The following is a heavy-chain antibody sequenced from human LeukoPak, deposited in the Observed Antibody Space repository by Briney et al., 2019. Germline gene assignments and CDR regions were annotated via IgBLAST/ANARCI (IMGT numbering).Heavy chain of an antibody. J-gene: IGHJ3*02. V-gene: IGHV4-59*01. D-gene: IGHD2-15*01. Sequence: SETLSLTCTVSGGSISSYYWSWIRQPPGKGLEWIEYIYYSGSTNYNPSLKSRVTISVDTSKNQFSLKLSSVTAADTAVYYCARDVVVRAAFDIWGQGTMVTVSS. CDR3: ARDVVVRAAFDI. CDR1: GGSISSYY. CDR2: IYYSGST.